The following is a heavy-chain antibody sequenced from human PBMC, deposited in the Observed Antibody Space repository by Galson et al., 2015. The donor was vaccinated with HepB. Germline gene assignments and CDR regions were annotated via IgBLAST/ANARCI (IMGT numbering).Heavy chain of an antibody. Sequence: CAISGDSVSSNSAAWNWIRQSPSRGLEWLGRTFYRSKWFYGYAVSVKSRITINPDTSKNQFSLQVNSVTAADTAVYYCARVRIAARPKGGPNYYMDVWGKGTTVTVSS. CDR3: ARVRIAARPKGGPNYYMDV. V-gene: IGHV6-1*01. CDR2: TFYRSKWFY. CDR1: GDSVSSNSAA. J-gene: IGHJ6*03. D-gene: IGHD6-6*01.